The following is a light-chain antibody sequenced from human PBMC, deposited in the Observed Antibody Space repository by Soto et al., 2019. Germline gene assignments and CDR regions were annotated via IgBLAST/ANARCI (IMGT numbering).Light chain of an antibody. CDR3: SSYTSSSTLYV. CDR2: DVS. V-gene: IGLV2-14*01. J-gene: IGLJ1*01. CDR1: SSDVGGYNY. Sequence: SVLTQPASVSGSPGQSFTISCTGTSSDVGGYNYVSWYQQHPGKAPKLMIYDVSNRPSGVSNRFSGSKSGNTASLTISGLQAEDEADYYCSSYTSSSTLYVFGTGTKVTVL.